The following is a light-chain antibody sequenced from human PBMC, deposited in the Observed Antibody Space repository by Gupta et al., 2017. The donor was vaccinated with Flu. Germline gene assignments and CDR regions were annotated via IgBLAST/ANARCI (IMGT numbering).Light chain of an antibody. CDR2: DAS. V-gene: IGKV3-11*01. Sequence: EIVLTQSPATLSLSPGEIATLSCRASQSVGAYLAWYQQKPGQTPMLLISDASNRAPGIPAMFGGGSYGKFSPLTSSMREQEDFTGYYSQSSSTSPAYTFGQGTRLDI. CDR3: QSSSTSPAYT. J-gene: IGKJ2*01. CDR1: QSVGAY.